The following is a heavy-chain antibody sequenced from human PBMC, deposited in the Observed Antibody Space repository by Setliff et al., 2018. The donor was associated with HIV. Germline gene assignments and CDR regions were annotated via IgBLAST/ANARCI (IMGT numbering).Heavy chain of an antibody. CDR1: GFTFSTYS. V-gene: IGHV3-48*01. CDR3: ARDDWTCSDGTCFPITFDY. CDR2: ISRSGDTM. Sequence: PGGSLRLSCAASGFTFSTYSMNWVRQAPGKGLEWVSYISRSGDTMDYADSVKGRFTISRDNAKNSVSLQMNGLRVEDTAVYYCARDDWTCSDGTCFPITFDYWGQGTLVTVSS. J-gene: IGHJ4*02. D-gene: IGHD2-15*01.